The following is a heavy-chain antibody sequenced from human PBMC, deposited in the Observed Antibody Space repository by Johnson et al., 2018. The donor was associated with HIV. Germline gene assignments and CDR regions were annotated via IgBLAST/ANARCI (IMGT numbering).Heavy chain of an antibody. CDR1: GFTFSNAW. D-gene: IGHD6-19*01. J-gene: IGHJ3*02. CDR3: ARGVGSGWYFEIGDDAFD. CDR2: IKSKANSYAT. Sequence: VPLVESGGGLVKPGGSLRLSCAASGFTFSNAWMSWVRQAPGKGLEWVGRIKSKANSYATAYAASVKGRFTISRDNAKNSLFLQMDSLRAEDTAVYYCARGVGSGWYFEIGDDAFD. V-gene: IGHV3-15*01.